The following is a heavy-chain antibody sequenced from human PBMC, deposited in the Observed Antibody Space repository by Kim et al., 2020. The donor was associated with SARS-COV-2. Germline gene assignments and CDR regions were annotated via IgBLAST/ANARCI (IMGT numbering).Heavy chain of an antibody. D-gene: IGHD2-15*01. CDR1: GFTFSSTA. V-gene: IGHV3-23*01. CDR2: TASPFNT. Sequence: GGSLRLSCAASGFTFSSTAMSWVRQAPGKGLEWVSTASPFNTNSADSVKGRFTISRDTSKSTLYLEMNRLRAEDTAIYYCTTLLNPPNIYFVSWGQGTL. J-gene: IGHJ4*02. CDR3: TTLLNPPNIYFVS.